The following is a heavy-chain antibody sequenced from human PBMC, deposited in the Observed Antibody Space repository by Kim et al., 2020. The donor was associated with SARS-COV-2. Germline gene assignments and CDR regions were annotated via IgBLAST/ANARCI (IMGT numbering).Heavy chain of an antibody. CDR3: ARGAPRGVIQYFQH. Sequence: YADSVKGRFTISRDNSKNTLYLQMNSRRAEDTAVYYCARGAPRGVIQYFQHWGQGTLVTVSS. J-gene: IGHJ1*01. V-gene: IGHV3-33*01. D-gene: IGHD3-10*01.